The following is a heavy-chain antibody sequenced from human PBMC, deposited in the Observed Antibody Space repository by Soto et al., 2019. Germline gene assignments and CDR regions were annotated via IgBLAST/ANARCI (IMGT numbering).Heavy chain of an antibody. CDR1: GFTFSSYA. J-gene: IGHJ4*02. V-gene: IGHV3-23*01. CDR2: ISGSGGST. D-gene: IGHD3-10*01. CDR3: AKDRGYYGSGSPPPFDY. Sequence: GGSLRLSCAASGFTFSSYAMSWVRQAPGKGLEWVSAISGSGGSTYYADSVKGRFTISRDNSKNTLYLQMNSLRAEDPAVYSCAKDRGYYGSGSPPPFDYWGQGTLVTVSS.